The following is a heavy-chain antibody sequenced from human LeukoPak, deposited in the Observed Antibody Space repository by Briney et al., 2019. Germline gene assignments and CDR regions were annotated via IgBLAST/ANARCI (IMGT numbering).Heavy chain of an antibody. V-gene: IGHV3-30*02. J-gene: IGHJ6*03. CDR1: GFTFNSYG. Sequence: GGSLRLSCAASGFTFNSYGMHWVRQAPGKGLEGVAFIRYDGSDKYYADSVKGGLTISRDNSKNTLYLQMSSLRAEDTAVYYCAKGSYYCSSSSCPQYYYYMDVWGKGTTVTVS. CDR3: AKGSYYCSSSSCPQYYYYMDV. CDR2: IRYDGSDK. D-gene: IGHD2-2*01.